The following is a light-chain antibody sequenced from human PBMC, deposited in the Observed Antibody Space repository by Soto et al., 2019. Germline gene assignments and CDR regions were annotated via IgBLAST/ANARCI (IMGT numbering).Light chain of an antibody. V-gene: IGLV2-23*01. Sequence: QSALTQPASVSGSPGQSITISCTGTSSDVGGYNSVSWYQQYPGKAPKLMIYEGGKRPSGVSNRFSGSKSGNTASLTISGLQAEDEADYYCCSFALRSTLIFGGGTKLTVL. CDR1: SSDVGGYNS. CDR3: CSFALRSTLI. CDR2: EGG. J-gene: IGLJ2*01.